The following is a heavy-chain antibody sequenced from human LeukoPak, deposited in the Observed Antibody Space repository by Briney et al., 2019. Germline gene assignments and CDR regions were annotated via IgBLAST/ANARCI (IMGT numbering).Heavy chain of an antibody. Sequence: GASVKVSCKASGYTFTGYYIHWVRQAPGQGLEWMGWINPNSGGTNYAQKFQGRVTMTRDTSISTAYMELSRLRSDDTAVYYCARDALYYYGSGRYRGNWFDPWGQGTLVTVSS. D-gene: IGHD3-10*01. V-gene: IGHV1-2*02. CDR3: ARDALYYYGSGRYRGNWFDP. CDR1: GYTFTGYY. CDR2: INPNSGGT. J-gene: IGHJ5*02.